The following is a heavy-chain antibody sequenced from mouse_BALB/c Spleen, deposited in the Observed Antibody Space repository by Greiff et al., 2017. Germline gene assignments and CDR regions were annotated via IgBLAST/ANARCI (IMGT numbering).Heavy chain of an antibody. CDR2: INPGSGGT. D-gene: IGHD1-1*01. CDR3: ARVLLLRYAMDY. J-gene: IGHJ4*01. Sequence: QVHVKQSGAELVRPGTSVKVSCKASGYAFTNYLIEWVKQRPGQGLEWIGVINPGSGGTNYNEKFKGKATLTADKSSSTAYMQLSSLTSDDSAVYFCARVLLLRYAMDYWGQGTSVTVSS. CDR1: GYAFTNYL. V-gene: IGHV1-54*01.